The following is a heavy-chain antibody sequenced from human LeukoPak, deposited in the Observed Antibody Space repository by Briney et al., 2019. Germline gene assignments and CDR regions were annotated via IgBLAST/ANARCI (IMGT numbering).Heavy chain of an antibody. V-gene: IGHV3-30*18. CDR2: ISYDGRNK. CDR3: AKDRGYSHGFDY. J-gene: IGHJ4*02. D-gene: IGHD5-18*01. CDR1: GFTFSSYG. Sequence: GRALRLSCAASGFTFSSYGMHWVRQAPGKGLEWVAAISYDGRNKEYVDSVKGRFTISRDNSKNTLYLQINSLRAEDTAVYYCAKDRGYSHGFDYWGQGTLVTVSS.